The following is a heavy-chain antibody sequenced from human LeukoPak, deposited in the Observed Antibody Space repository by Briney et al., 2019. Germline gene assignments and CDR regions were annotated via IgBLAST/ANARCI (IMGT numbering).Heavy chain of an antibody. Sequence: GRSLRLSCAASGFTFSSYGMHWVRQAPGKGLEWVAVIWYDGSNKYYADSVKGRFTISRDNPKNTLYLQMNSLRAEDTAVYYCARDLVPAASYYYYGMDVWGQGTTVTVSS. CDR1: GFTFSSYG. D-gene: IGHD2-2*01. V-gene: IGHV3-33*01. CDR3: ARDLVPAASYYYYGMDV. J-gene: IGHJ6*02. CDR2: IWYDGSNK.